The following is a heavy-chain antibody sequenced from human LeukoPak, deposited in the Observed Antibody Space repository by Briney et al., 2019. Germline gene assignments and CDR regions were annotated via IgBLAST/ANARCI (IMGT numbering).Heavy chain of an antibody. CDR3: ARGGWYSHL. J-gene: IGHJ5*02. Sequence: SETLSLTCTVSGGSISTYYWSWIRQPPGKGLEWIGYIYYSGSTYNPSLKSRVTISVDTSKNQFYLKLSSVTGADTAVYYCARGGWYSHLWGQGALVTVSS. CDR2: IYYSGST. V-gene: IGHV4-59*01. D-gene: IGHD6-19*01. CDR1: GGSISTYY.